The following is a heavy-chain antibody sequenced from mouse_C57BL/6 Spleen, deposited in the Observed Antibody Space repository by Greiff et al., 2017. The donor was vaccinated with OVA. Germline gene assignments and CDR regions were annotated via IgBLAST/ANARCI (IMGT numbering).Heavy chain of an antibody. CDR3: AREGVVARYFDV. V-gene: IGHV1-55*01. J-gene: IGHJ1*03. Sequence: VQLQQPGAELVKPGASVKMSCKASGYTFTSYWITWVKQRPGQGLEWIGDIYPGSGSTNYNEKFKSKATLTVDTSSSTAYMQLSSLTSEDSAVYYWAREGVVARYFDVWGTGTTVTVSS. D-gene: IGHD1-1*01. CDR2: IYPGSGST. CDR1: GYTFTSYW.